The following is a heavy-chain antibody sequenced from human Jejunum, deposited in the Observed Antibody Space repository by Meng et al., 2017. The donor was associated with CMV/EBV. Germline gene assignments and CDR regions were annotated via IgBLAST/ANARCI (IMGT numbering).Heavy chain of an antibody. CDR3: ARGDYGSGSRNLGYFDP. CDR1: GTAFSGYY. J-gene: IGHJ5*02. Sequence: QVQLQQWGAGLLKPSETLSLTCAVYGTAFSGYYWSWIRQSPGKGLEWIGEITYTGSPNYNPSLKSRVTISVDTLRDQISLKVTSVTASDTAVYYCARGDYGSGSRNLGYFDPGSQGTLVTVAS. D-gene: IGHD3-10*01. V-gene: IGHV4-34*02. CDR2: ITYTGSP.